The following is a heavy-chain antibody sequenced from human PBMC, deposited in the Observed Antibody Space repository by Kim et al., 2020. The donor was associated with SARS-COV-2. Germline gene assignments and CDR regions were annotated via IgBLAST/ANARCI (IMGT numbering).Heavy chain of an antibody. Sequence: ASVKVSCKASGYTFTSYAMHWVRQAPGQRLEWMGWINAGNGNTKYSQKFQGRVTITRDTSASTAYMELSSLRSEDTAVYYCARRVVVITKGSMSAFDIWGQGTMVTVSS. J-gene: IGHJ3*02. V-gene: IGHV1-3*01. CDR1: GYTFTSYA. CDR2: INAGNGNT. D-gene: IGHD3-22*01. CDR3: ARRVVVITKGSMSAFDI.